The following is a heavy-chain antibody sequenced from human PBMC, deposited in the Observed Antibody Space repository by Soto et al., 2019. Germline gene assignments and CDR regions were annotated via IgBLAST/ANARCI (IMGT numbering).Heavy chain of an antibody. CDR1: GGSISSGGYY. J-gene: IGHJ4*02. CDR3: ARDSGSPPFDY. V-gene: IGHV4-31*03. CDR2: IYYSGST. D-gene: IGHD3-22*01. Sequence: SETRSLTCTVSGGSISSGGYYWSWIRQHPGKGLEWIGYIYYSGSTYYNPSLKSRVTISVDTSKNQFSLKLSSVTAADTAVYYCARDSGSPPFDYWGQGTLVTVSS.